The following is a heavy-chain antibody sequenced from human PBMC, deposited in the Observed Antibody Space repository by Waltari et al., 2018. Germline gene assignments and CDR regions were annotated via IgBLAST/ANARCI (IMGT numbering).Heavy chain of an antibody. J-gene: IGHJ4*02. CDR3: ARIIGASYGGGTFDY. D-gene: IGHD2-8*01. Sequence: QVTLRESGPALVKPTQTLTLTCTFSGFSLTTGGMCVGWIRQPPGKALEWLARVDWDDEKFYSTSLRTRLSISKETSKNHVVLTMSNMDPVDTATYYCARIIGASYGGGTFDYWGQGILVTVSS. V-gene: IGHV2-70*17. CDR1: GFSLTTGGMC. CDR2: VDWDDEK.